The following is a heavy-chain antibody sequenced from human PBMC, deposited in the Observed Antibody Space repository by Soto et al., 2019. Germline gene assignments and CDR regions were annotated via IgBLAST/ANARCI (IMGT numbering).Heavy chain of an antibody. D-gene: IGHD4-17*01. J-gene: IGHJ3*01. CDR2: IYYNGNT. CDR3: ARARLRAVYAFDF. V-gene: IGHV4-31*03. Sequence: SETLSLTCPLSGVSITSGAYYWPWVRQHPGKGLEWIGYIYYNGNTYFSPSLKSRLTISIDTSKNQFSLKLSSVTAADTAMYYCARARLRAVYAFDFWGQGTMVTVSS. CDR1: GVSITSGAYY.